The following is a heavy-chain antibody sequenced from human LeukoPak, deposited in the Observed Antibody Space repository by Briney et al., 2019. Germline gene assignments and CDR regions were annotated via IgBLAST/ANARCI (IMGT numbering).Heavy chain of an antibody. V-gene: IGHV3-49*04. J-gene: IGHJ3*02. CDR1: GFTFGDYV. CDR2: IRSKAYGGTT. CDR3: TRRYNYDSSGYYYVRDAFDI. Sequence: GGSLRLSCTASGFTFGDYVMSWVRQAPGKGLEWVGFIRSKAYGGTTKNAASVKGRFTISRDDSRSIPYLQMNSLKTEDTAVYYCTRRYNYDSSGYYYVRDAFDIWGQGTMVTVSS. D-gene: IGHD3-22*01.